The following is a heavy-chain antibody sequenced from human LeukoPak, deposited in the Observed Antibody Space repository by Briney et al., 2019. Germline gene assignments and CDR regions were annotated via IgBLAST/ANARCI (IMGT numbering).Heavy chain of an antibody. D-gene: IGHD1-26*01. J-gene: IGHJ3*02. CDR1: GFVFRSYG. CDR2: IRFDGNKK. CDR3: AKGSRRLGVDLDAFDI. V-gene: IGHV3-30*02. Sequence: PGGSLRLSCAASGFVFRSYGIHWVRQAPGKGLEGVAFIRFDGNKKDYADSVKGRFTISRDNSKNTLYLQMNSLRAEDTAVFYCAKGSRRLGVDLDAFDIWGQGTMVTVSS.